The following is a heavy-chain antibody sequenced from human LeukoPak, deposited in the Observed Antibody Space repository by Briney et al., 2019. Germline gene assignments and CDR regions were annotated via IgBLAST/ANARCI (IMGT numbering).Heavy chain of an antibody. D-gene: IGHD4-23*01. J-gene: IGHJ3*02. CDR1: GGSISSYY. CDR3: ARGKTTVVTPDDAFDI. CDR2: IYYSGST. V-gene: IGHV4-59*01. Sequence: SETLSLTCTVSGGSISSYYWSWIRQPPGKGLEWIGYIYYSGSTNYNPSLKSRVTISVDTSKNQFSLKLSSVTAADTAVYYCARGKTTVVTPDDAFDIWGQGTMVTVSS.